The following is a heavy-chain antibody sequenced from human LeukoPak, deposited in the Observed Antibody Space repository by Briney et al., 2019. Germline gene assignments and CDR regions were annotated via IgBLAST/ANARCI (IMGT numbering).Heavy chain of an antibody. J-gene: IGHJ4*02. CDR2: INADNGNT. Sequence: GASVKVSCKASGYTFTRHAIYRVRQAPGQSPEWMGWINADNGNTKYSQKFQGRVTIARDTSASTAYMELSSLRSEDTAVYYCARDRNDPAMVQPDLFDYWGQGTLVTVSS. CDR1: GYTFTRHA. V-gene: IGHV1-3*01. CDR3: ARDRNDPAMVQPDLFDY. D-gene: IGHD5-18*01.